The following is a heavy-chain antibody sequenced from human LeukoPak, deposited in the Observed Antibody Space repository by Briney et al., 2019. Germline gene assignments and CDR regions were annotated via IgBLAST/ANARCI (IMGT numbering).Heavy chain of an antibody. CDR2: IYHGGST. CDR1: GYSISGGYY. D-gene: IGHD3-9*01. Sequence: SETLSLTCTVSGYSISGGYYWGWIRQPPGKGLEWIGTIYHGGSTYYNPSLESRVTISLDNSKNHFSLNLTSVTAADTAMYFCARVAERTWLPYDAAFDIWGLGTMVTVSS. J-gene: IGHJ3*02. CDR3: ARVAERTWLPYDAAFDI. V-gene: IGHV4-38-2*02.